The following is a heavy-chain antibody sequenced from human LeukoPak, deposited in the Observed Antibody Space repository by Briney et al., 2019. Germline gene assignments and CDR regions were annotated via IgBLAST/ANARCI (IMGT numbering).Heavy chain of an antibody. CDR2: IVPMLGSA. D-gene: IGHD1-26*01. CDR3: ARAGAYSGSNAY. J-gene: IGHJ4*02. Sequence: SVKVSCKASGGSFSSYGISWVRQAPGQGLEWMGRIVPMLGSATYSQKFQGRVTISADKATSTAYMELRSLTSEDTAVYCCARAGAYSGSNAYWGQGTLVTVSS. V-gene: IGHV1-69*04. CDR1: GGSFSSYG.